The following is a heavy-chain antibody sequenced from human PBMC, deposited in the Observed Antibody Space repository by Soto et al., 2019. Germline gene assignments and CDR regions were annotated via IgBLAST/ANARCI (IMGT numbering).Heavy chain of an antibody. J-gene: IGHJ3*02. D-gene: IGHD3-22*01. CDR1: GFTFSSYA. CDR3: AKDRATMIVVVPNDAFDI. V-gene: IGHV3-23*01. CDR2: ISGSGGST. Sequence: PGGSLRLSCAASGFTFSSYAMSWVRQAPGKGLEWVSAISGSGGSTYYADSVKGRFTISRDNSKNTLYLQMNSLRAEDTAVYYCAKDRATMIVVVPNDAFDIWGQGTMVTVSS.